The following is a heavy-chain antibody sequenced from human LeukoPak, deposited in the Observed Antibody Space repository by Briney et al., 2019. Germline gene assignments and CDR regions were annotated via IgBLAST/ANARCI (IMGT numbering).Heavy chain of an antibody. CDR3: ARGSGYSDGVMGY. J-gene: IGHJ4*02. CDR1: GFSFSTYR. CDR2: INSSSNYI. D-gene: IGHD5-18*01. V-gene: IGHV3-21*01. Sequence: GGSLTLSCAASGFSFSTYRMSWVRQAPGKGLEWVASINSSSNYIYYPDSMKGGFTTSRESGKKSLSMRITRPTAETTAVYYCARGSGYSDGVMGYWGQGTLVTVSS.